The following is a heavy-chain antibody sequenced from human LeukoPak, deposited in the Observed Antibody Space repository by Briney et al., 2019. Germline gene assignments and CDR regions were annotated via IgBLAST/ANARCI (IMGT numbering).Heavy chain of an antibody. CDR1: GFTFSSYG. D-gene: IGHD3-9*01. V-gene: IGHV3-30*03. CDR2: ISYDGSNK. CDR3: ARRRAILAGWDAFDI. J-gene: IGHJ3*02. Sequence: PGRSLRLSCAASGFTFSSYGMHWVRQAPGKGLEWVADISYDGSNKYYADSVKGRFTISRDNSKNTLYLQMNSLRAEDTAVYYCARRRAILAGWDAFDIWGQGTVVTVSS.